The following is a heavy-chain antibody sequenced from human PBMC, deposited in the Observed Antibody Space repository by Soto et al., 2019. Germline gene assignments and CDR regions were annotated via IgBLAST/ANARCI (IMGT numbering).Heavy chain of an antibody. V-gene: IGHV4-38-2*01. J-gene: IGHJ4*01. CDR2: IYHSGNT. Sequence: PSANLSLTCSFSVYSISSGYYWGLIRLPPGRGLEWIGSIYHSGNTYYNPSLKSRVTISVDTSKNQYSLKLSSVIAADTGVYYCGSRDY. CDR1: VYSISSGYY. CDR3: GSRDY.